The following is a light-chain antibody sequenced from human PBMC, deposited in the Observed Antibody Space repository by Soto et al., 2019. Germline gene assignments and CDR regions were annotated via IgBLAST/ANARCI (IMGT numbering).Light chain of an antibody. Sequence: QSALTQPASVSGSPGQSITISCTGTSSDVGSYNYVSWYQQHPGKAPKLMIFEVSNRPSGVSHRFSGSKSGNTASLTISGLQAEDEADYYCTSYTNSTYVFGAGTKLTVL. V-gene: IGLV2-14*01. CDR3: TSYTNSTYV. CDR1: SSDVGSYNY. CDR2: EVS. J-gene: IGLJ1*01.